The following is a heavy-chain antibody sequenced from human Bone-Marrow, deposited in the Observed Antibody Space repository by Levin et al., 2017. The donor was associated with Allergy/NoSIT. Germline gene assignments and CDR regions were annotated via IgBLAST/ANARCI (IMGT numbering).Heavy chain of an antibody. CDR3: ARGARPGYPNFDY. CDR1: GGTFSSYA. Sequence: SVKVSCKASGGTFSSYAISWVRQAPGQGLEWMGRIIPILGIANYAQKFQGRVTITADKSTSTAYMELSSLRSEDTAVYYCARGARPGYPNFDYWGQGTLVTVSS. J-gene: IGHJ4*02. V-gene: IGHV1-69*04. D-gene: IGHD3-16*02. CDR2: IIPILGIA.